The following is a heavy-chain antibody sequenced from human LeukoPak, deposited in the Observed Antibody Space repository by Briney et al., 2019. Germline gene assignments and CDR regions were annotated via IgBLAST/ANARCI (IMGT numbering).Heavy chain of an antibody. Sequence: ASVKVSCKASGYTFTSYGISWVRQAPGQGLERMGWISAYNGNTNYAQKLQGRVTMTTDTSTSTAYMELRSLRSDDTAVYYCARDRMITIFGVVIIPFDYWGQGTLVTVSS. V-gene: IGHV1-18*01. D-gene: IGHD3-3*01. CDR2: ISAYNGNT. J-gene: IGHJ4*02. CDR3: ARDRMITIFGVVIIPFDY. CDR1: GYTFTSYG.